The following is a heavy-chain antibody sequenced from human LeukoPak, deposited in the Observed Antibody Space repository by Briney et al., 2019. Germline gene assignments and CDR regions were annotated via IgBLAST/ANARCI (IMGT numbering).Heavy chain of an antibody. CDR3: AKGGNYYGSGSYY. CDR2: ISGSGGNT. D-gene: IGHD3-10*01. J-gene: IGHJ4*02. V-gene: IGHV3-23*01. Sequence: GGTLRLSCGASGFTFSTYGMSWVRQAPGKGLEWVSAISGSGGNTYYADSVKGRFTISRDNSKNTLFLQMNSLRAEDTAVYYCAKGGNYYGSGSYYWGQGTLVTVSS. CDR1: GFTFSTYG.